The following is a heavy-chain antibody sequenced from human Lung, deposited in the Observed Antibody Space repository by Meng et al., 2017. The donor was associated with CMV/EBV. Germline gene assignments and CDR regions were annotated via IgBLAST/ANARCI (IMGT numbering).Heavy chain of an antibody. Sequence: SETLSLPCTVSGGSISTYYWNWLRQLPGKGLEWIGYISNSGSTDYNPSLKSRVTISVDTSKNQFSLKLTSVTAADTAVYYCARFDMDVEGYYGMDVWGQGTTVTVSS. CDR3: ARFDMDVEGYYGMDV. J-gene: IGHJ6*02. D-gene: IGHD2-15*01. CDR1: GGSISTYY. CDR2: ISNSGST. V-gene: IGHV4-59*01.